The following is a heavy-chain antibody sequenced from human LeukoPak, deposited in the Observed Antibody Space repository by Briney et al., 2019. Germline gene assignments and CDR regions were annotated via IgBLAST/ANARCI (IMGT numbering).Heavy chain of an antibody. CDR3: ARVWRGYYYMDV. V-gene: IGHV4-59*01. Sequence: SETLSLTCTVSGGSISSYYWSWIRQPPGKGLEWIGYIYYSGSTNYNPSLKSRVTISVDTSKNQFSLKLSSVTAADTAVYYCARVWRGYYYMDVWGKETTVTVSS. CDR2: IYYSGST. J-gene: IGHJ6*03. CDR1: GGSISSYY.